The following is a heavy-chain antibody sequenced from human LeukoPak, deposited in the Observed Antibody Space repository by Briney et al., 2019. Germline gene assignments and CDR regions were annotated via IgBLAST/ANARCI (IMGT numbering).Heavy chain of an antibody. V-gene: IGHV1-69*06. D-gene: IGHD6-6*01. CDR1: GYTFTSYG. J-gene: IGHJ6*03. CDR3: ARDSSSSALQYYYYMDV. CDR2: IIPIFGTA. Sequence: ASVKVSCKASGYTFTSYGISWVRQAPGQGLEWMGRIIPIFGTANYAQKFQGRVTITADKSTSTAYMELSSLRSEDTAVYYCARDSSSSALQYYYYMDVWGKGTTVTVSS.